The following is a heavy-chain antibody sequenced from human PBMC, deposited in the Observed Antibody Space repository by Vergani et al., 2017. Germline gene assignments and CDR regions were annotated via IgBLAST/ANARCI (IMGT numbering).Heavy chain of an antibody. V-gene: IGHV1-69*12. J-gene: IGHJ4*02. Sequence: QVQLVQSGAEVKKPGSSVKVSCKASGGTFSSYAISWVRQAPGQGLEWMGGIIPIFGTANYAQKFQGRVTITADESTSTAYMELSSLRSEDTAVYYCATWTYYDSSGYYPAGFDYWGQGTLVTVSS. CDR1: GGTFSSYA. D-gene: IGHD3-22*01. CDR3: ATWTYYDSSGYYPAGFDY. CDR2: IIPIFGTA.